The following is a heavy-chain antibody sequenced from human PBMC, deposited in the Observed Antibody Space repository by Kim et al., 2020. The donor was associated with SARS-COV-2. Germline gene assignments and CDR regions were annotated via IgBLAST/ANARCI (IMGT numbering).Heavy chain of an antibody. D-gene: IGHD3-10*01. CDR3: VRDGSGSLPYSMDV. V-gene: IGHV3-13*01. CDR2: IETGGET. CDR1: GFTFKSHG. Sequence: LSLTCAASGFTFKSHGMHWVRQVIGKGLEWISIIETGGETYYADSVKGRFTISREKAKNSLYLQMSSLIVDDTAVYYCVRDGSGSLPYSMDVWGQGT. J-gene: IGHJ6*02.